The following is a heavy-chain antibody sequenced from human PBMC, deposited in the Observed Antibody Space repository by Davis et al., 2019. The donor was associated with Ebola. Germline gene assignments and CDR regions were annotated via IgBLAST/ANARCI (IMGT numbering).Heavy chain of an antibody. V-gene: IGHV4-30-4*08. CDR1: GGSFSGYY. CDR3: ARGRPSTVTTDYYAMDV. D-gene: IGHD4-17*01. Sequence: LRLSCAVYGGSFSGYYWSWIRQPPGKGLEWIGYIYYSGNAYYSPSLKSRVTISLDTSKNQFSLKLTSVTAADTAVYFCARGRPSTVTTDYYAMDVWGKGTTVTVSS. CDR2: IYYSGNA. J-gene: IGHJ6*04.